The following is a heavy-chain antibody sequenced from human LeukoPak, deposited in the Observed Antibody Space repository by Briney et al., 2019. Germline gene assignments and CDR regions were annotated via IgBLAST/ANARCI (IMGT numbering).Heavy chain of an antibody. V-gene: IGHV3-21*01. Sequence: GGSLSLSCAASGFTFSSYSMNWVRQAPGKGLEWVPSISSTSTYIYYADSVKGRFTISRDNAKNSLYLQMNSLRAEDTAVYYWACLVGATQAVWRKGTTVIVSS. CDR1: GFTFSSYS. J-gene: IGHJ6*04. CDR2: ISSTSTYI. CDR3: ACLVGATQAV. D-gene: IGHD1-26*01.